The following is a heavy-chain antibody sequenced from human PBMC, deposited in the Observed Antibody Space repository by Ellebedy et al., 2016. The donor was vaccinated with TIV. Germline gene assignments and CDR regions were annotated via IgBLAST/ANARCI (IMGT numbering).Heavy chain of an antibody. CDR3: ARDVLSSGFWGYFQH. J-gene: IGHJ1*01. V-gene: IGHV3-33*01. Sequence: GESLKISCAASGFIFSTYAMHWVRPTPGKGLEWVAFIWYGGSNKSCADSVKGRFSISRDNSKNTLYLQMNNLSAEDTAVYYCARDVLSSGFWGYFQHWGQGTLVTVSS. D-gene: IGHD3-22*01. CDR1: GFIFSTYA. CDR2: IWYGGSNK.